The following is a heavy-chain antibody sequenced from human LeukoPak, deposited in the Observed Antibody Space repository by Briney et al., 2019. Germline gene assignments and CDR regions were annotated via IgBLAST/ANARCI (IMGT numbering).Heavy chain of an antibody. CDR3: ARDYYMGIVDQ. D-gene: IGHD3-22*01. CDR2: IKQDGSEK. Sequence: QSGGSLGLSCAASGFTFSNYWMTWVRQAPGKGLEWVANIKQDGSEKYYVDSVKGRFTISRDNAKNSLYLQMNSLRAEDTAVYYCARDYYMGIVDQWGQGTRVTVSS. J-gene: IGHJ5*02. V-gene: IGHV3-7*01. CDR1: GFTFSNYW.